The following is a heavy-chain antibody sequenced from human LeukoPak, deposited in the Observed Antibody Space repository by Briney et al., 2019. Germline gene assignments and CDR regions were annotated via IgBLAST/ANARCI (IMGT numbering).Heavy chain of an antibody. CDR2: ISGSGGST. Sequence: PGGSLRLSCAASGCTFSSNAMSWVRQAPGKGLEWFSAISGSGGSTYYADSVKGRFTISRDNSKNTLYLQMNSLRAEDTAVYYCAKDLEMATIRSDYWGQGTLVTVSP. J-gene: IGHJ4*02. CDR3: AKDLEMATIRSDY. CDR1: GCTFSSNA. V-gene: IGHV3-23*01. D-gene: IGHD5-12*01.